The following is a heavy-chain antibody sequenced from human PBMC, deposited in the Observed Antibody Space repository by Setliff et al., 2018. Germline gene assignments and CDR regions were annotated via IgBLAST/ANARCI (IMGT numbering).Heavy chain of an antibody. CDR3: AREPRDKPEDI. CDR1: GFTFSKYW. Sequence: GGSLRFSCAASGFTFSKYWMSWVRQAPGKGPEWVANIKEDGSEKYYVDSVKGRFTISRDNAKNSLYLEMNSLRDDDTAVYYCAREPRDKPEDIWGQGTMVTVSS. V-gene: IGHV3-7*03. J-gene: IGHJ3*02. CDR2: IKEDGSEK.